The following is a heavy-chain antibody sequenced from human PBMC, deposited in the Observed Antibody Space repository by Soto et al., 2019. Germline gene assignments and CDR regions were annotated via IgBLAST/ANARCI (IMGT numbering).Heavy chain of an antibody. J-gene: IGHJ3*02. CDR1: GGTFSSYA. D-gene: IGHD7-27*01. V-gene: IGHV1-69*01. Sequence: QVQLVQSGAEVKKPGSSVKVSCKASGGTFSSYAISWVRQAPGQGLEWMGGIIPIFGTANYAQKFQGRVTITADESTSTAYMEMSSLRSEATAVYYCARARRANPNLDAFDIWGQGTMVTVSS. CDR3: ARARRANPNLDAFDI. CDR2: IIPIFGTA.